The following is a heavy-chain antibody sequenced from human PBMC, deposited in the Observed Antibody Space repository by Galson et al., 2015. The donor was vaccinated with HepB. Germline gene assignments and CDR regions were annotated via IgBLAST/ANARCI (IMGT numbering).Heavy chain of an antibody. CDR2: ISSSSSTI. CDR3: ARDRVTPGGYYYGSGSYFDY. J-gene: IGHJ4*02. CDR1: GFTFSSYS. V-gene: IGHV3-48*04. Sequence: SLRLSCAASGFTFSSYSMNWVRQAPGKGLEWVSYISSSSSTIYYADSVKGRFTISRDNAKNSLYLQMNSLRAEDTAVYYCARDRVTPGGYYYGSGSYFDYWGQGTLVTVSS. D-gene: IGHD3-10*01.